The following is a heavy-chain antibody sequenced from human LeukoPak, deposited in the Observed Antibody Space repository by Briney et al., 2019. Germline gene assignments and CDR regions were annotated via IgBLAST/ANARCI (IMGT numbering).Heavy chain of an antibody. CDR2: ITSSSSTI. CDR3: AKVRPGWYLDL. Sequence: PGGSLRLSCAASGFTFGSYTMNWVRQAPGKGPEWVSQITSSSSTIYYADSVKGRFTISRDNAKNSLYLQMNSLGDEDTAVYYCAKVRPGWYLDLWGRGTRVTVSS. J-gene: IGHJ2*01. D-gene: IGHD1-1*01. V-gene: IGHV3-48*02. CDR1: GFTFGSYT.